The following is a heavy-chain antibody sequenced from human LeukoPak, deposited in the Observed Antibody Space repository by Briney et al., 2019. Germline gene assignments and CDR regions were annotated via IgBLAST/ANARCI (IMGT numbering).Heavy chain of an antibody. CDR3: ARDLRGSWYSIDY. CDR2: ISSSSSYI. D-gene: IGHD6-13*01. J-gene: IGHJ4*02. CDR1: GFTFSNYA. V-gene: IGHV3-21*01. Sequence: PGGSLRLSCAASGFTFSNYAMNWVRQAPGKGLEWVSSISSSSSYIYYADSVKGRFTISRDNAKNSLYLQMNSLRAEDTAVYYCARDLRGSWYSIDYWGQGTLVTVSS.